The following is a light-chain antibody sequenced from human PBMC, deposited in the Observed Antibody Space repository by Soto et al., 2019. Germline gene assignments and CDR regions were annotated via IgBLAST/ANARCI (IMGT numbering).Light chain of an antibody. J-gene: IGKJ3*01. V-gene: IGKV3-20*01. Sequence: EIVMTQSPATLSVSPGERATLSCRASQSVSSNLAWYQQKPGQAPRLLIYGASRRATGTPDRFSGSGSGTDFILTISRLEPEDFAVYYCQHYDNSPPSVTFGPGTKVDIK. CDR2: GAS. CDR3: QHYDNSPPSVT. CDR1: QSVSSN.